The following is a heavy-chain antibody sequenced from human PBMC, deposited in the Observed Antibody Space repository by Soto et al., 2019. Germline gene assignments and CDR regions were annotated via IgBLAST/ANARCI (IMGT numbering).Heavy chain of an antibody. J-gene: IGHJ5*02. D-gene: IGHD2-2*01. Sequence: GGSLRLSCAASGFTFSSYAMHWVRQAPGKGLEWVAVISYDGSNKYYADSVKGRFTISRDNSKNTLYLQMNSLRAEDTAVYYCARDRRGIVVVPAATNWFDPWGQGTLVTVSS. CDR1: GFTFSSYA. CDR3: ARDRRGIVVVPAATNWFDP. CDR2: ISYDGSNK. V-gene: IGHV3-30-3*01.